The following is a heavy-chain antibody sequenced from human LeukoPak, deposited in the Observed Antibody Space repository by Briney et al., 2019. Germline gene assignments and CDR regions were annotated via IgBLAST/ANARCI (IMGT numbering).Heavy chain of an antibody. V-gene: IGHV1-46*01. J-gene: IGHJ5*02. D-gene: IGHD2-15*01. CDR2: INPSGGST. CDR1: GYTFTSYY. CDR3: ARAGYCSGGSCYSGSWFDP. Sequence: ASVKVSCKASGYTFTSYYMHWVRQAPGQGLEWMGIINPSGGSTSYAQKFQGRVTMTRDTSTSTVYMELSSLRSEDTAVYYCARAGYCSGGSCYSGSWFDPWGQGTLVTVSS.